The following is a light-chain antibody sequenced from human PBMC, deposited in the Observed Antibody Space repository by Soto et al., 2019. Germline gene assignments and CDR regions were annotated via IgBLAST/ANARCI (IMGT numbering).Light chain of an antibody. V-gene: IGKV3-15*01. CDR2: DAS. CDR1: QRLSSSY. CDR3: QQYNDWPRT. Sequence: EIVLAQSPGTLSLSPGERATLSFRASQRLSSSYLAWYQQKPGQAPSLLIYDASTRATGIPARFSGSGSGTDFTLTISGLQSEDFAVYYCQQYNDWPRTFGQGTRLEI. J-gene: IGKJ5*01.